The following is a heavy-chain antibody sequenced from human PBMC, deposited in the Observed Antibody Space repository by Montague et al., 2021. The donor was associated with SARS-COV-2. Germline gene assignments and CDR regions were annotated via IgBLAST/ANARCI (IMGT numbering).Heavy chain of an antibody. CDR3: ATRNLGYCTNGVCQPPDY. V-gene: IGHV4-39*01. Sequence: SETLSLTCTVSGGSISSSSYYWGWIRQPPGKGLEWIGGIYYSGSTYYNPSLKSRVTISVDTSKNQFSLKLSSVTAADTAVYYCATRNLGYCTNGVCQPPDYWGQGTLVTVSS. CDR1: GGSISSSSYY. J-gene: IGHJ4*02. D-gene: IGHD2-8*01. CDR2: IYYSGST.